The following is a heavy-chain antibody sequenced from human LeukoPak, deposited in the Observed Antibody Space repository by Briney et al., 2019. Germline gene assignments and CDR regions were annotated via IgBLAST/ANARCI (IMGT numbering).Heavy chain of an antibody. V-gene: IGHV3-66*01. Sequence: GGSLRLSCAASGFTVSNNYMNWVRQAPGKGLEWVSLIYSGGDTHYADSVKGRFTISRDSPKNTLYLQMNSLRAEDTAVYYCARDPPAVRTNTYAWGQGTLVTVSS. D-gene: IGHD4/OR15-4a*01. CDR3: ARDPPAVRTNTYA. CDR2: IYSGGDT. J-gene: IGHJ5*02. CDR1: GFTVSNNY.